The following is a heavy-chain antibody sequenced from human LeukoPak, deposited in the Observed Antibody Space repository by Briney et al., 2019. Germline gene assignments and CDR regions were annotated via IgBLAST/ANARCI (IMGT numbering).Heavy chain of an antibody. D-gene: IGHD6-19*01. V-gene: IGHV4-4*02. Sequence: PSETLSLTCTVSGGSISSSNWWSWVRQPPGKGLEWIGEIYHSGSTNYNPSLKSRVTISVDKSKNQFSLKLSSVTAADTAVYYCARDHVGLATYRYGMDVWGQGTTVTVSS. CDR2: IYHSGST. CDR1: GGSISSSNW. J-gene: IGHJ6*02. CDR3: ARDHVGLATYRYGMDV.